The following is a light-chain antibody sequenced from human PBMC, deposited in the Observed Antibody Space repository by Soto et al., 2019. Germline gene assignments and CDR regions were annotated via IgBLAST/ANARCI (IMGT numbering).Light chain of an antibody. CDR3: LQDYNYPRT. V-gene: IGKV1-6*01. Sequence: ALQMTQSPSSLSASVGDRVTITCRASQDIRTALGWYQQKPGQAPKLLIYGATTLQSGVPSRVSGSGSGTDFTLTISGLQPEEFATYDWLQDYNYPRTCGQGTKVEVK. CDR1: QDIRTA. CDR2: GAT. J-gene: IGKJ1*01.